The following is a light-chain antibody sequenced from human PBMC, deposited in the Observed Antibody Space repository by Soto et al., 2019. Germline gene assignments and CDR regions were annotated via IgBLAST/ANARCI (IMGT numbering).Light chain of an antibody. CDR2: GAS. CDR1: QSVVSN. Sequence: IVLTQSPATVSVYPGQRASLPCRASQSVVSNLAWYQQKPGQAPRLLIYGASTRAAGVPVRFSGSGSGTQFTLTISSLQAEDVAVYYCQQYNNWPPYTFGQGTKVDIK. J-gene: IGKJ2*01. V-gene: IGKV3-15*01. CDR3: QQYNNWPPYT.